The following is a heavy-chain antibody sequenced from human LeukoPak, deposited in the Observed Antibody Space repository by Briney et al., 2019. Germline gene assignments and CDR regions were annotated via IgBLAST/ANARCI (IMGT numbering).Heavy chain of an antibody. CDR1: GYTFTSYD. CDR3: ARRNYGSGRRWFDP. Sequence: ASVKVSCKASGYTFTSYDINWVRQATGQGLEWMGWVNPNSGNTGYAQKFQGRVTITRNTSISTAYMELSSLRSEDTAVYYCARRNYGSGRRWFDPWGQGTLVTVSS. D-gene: IGHD3-10*01. V-gene: IGHV1-8*01. J-gene: IGHJ5*02. CDR2: VNPNSGNT.